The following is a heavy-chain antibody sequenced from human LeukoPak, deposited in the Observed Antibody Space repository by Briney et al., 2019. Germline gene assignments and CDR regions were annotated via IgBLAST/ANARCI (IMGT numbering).Heavy chain of an antibody. D-gene: IGHD1-26*01. J-gene: IGHJ4*02. CDR3: VRVKATYFDF. Sequence: GGSLRLSCAASGFPFSSYSMNWVRQAPGKGLEWVSYISASGSNIYYLDSVKGRFTVSRDNAMNSLFLQMDRPRAEDTAVSSCVRVKATYFDFWGQGTLVTVSS. V-gene: IGHV3-48*01. CDR1: GFPFSSYS. CDR2: ISASGSNI.